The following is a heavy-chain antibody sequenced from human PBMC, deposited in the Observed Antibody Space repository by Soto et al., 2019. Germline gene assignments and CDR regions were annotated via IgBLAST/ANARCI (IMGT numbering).Heavy chain of an antibody. V-gene: IGHV4-61*08. Sequence: PSETLSLTCDVSGDTISTGGYTWAWIRQPPGKGLEWIGYIYYSGITNYNPSLKSRVTISVDTSKNQFSLKLSSVTAADTAVYYCARYKSNYYYGMDVWGQGTTVTVSS. CDR1: GDTISTGGYT. CDR2: IYYSGIT. CDR3: ARYKSNYYYGMDV. D-gene: IGHD1-20*01. J-gene: IGHJ6*02.